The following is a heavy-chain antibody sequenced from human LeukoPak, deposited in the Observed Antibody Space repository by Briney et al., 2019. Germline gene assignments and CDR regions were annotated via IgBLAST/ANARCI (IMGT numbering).Heavy chain of an antibody. J-gene: IGHJ4*02. V-gene: IGHV3-7*03. D-gene: IGHD3-16*01. CDR3: ATLGGDY. CDR1: GFTFTSYW. CDR2: IKQDGSDK. Sequence: GGSLRLSCAASGFTFTSYWMTWVRQAPGKGLEEVANIKQDGSDKYYVDSVKGRFTISRDNAKNSLYLQMNSLRAEDTAVYYCATLGGDYWGQGTLVPVS.